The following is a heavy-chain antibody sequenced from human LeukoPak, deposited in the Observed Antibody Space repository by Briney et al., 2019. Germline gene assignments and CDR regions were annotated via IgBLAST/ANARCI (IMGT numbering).Heavy chain of an antibody. D-gene: IGHD4-17*01. Sequence: PSETLSLTCTVSGGSISSGNYYWSWIRQPAGKGLEWIGRIYTSGSTNYNPSLESRVTLSVDTSKNQFSLRLASVAAADTAVYHCASVPLYGDYVGDWGQGTLVTVSS. CDR2: IYTSGST. V-gene: IGHV4-61*02. CDR3: ASVPLYGDYVGD. CDR1: GGSISSGNYY. J-gene: IGHJ4*02.